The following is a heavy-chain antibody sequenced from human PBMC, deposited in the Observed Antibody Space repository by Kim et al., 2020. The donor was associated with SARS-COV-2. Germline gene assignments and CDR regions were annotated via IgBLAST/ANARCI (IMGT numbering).Heavy chain of an antibody. CDR1: GGAISSGNW. CDR3: TRAPNAGYDYMFDY. D-gene: IGHD5-12*01. Sequence: SETLSLTCVVSGGAISSGNWWSWVRQPPGKGLEWIGEIYHSGSTNYNPSLESRVTMSIDKSKNHFSLKVSSVTAADTAVYYCTRAPNAGYDYMFDYWG. CDR2: IYHSGST. V-gene: IGHV4-4*02. J-gene: IGHJ4*01.